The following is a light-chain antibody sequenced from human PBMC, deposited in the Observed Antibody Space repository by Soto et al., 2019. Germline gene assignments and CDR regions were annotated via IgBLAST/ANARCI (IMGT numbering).Light chain of an antibody. CDR1: QSVSSN. CDR2: GAS. V-gene: IGKV3D-15*01. Sequence: EIVMTQSPATLSVSPGESATLSCRASQSVSSNLAWYQQKPGQAPRLLIYGASIRATGIPARFSGSGSGTEFTLTISSLQSEDFAVYYCQQYNNWPAWTFGQGTKVEIK. CDR3: QQYNNWPAWT. J-gene: IGKJ1*01.